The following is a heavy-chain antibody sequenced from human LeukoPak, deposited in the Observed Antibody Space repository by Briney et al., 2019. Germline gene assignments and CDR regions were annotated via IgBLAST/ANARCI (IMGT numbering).Heavy chain of an antibody. V-gene: IGHV3-30*02. CDR2: IRYDGSNK. Sequence: GGSLRLSCAASGFTFSSCGMHWVRQAPGKGLEWVAFIRYDGSNKYYADSVKGRFTISRDNSKNTLYLQMNSLRAEDTAVYYCAKEGYYDILTGYYDPYYFDYWGQGTLVTVSS. D-gene: IGHD3-9*01. CDR1: GFTFSSCG. CDR3: AKEGYYDILTGYYDPYYFDY. J-gene: IGHJ4*02.